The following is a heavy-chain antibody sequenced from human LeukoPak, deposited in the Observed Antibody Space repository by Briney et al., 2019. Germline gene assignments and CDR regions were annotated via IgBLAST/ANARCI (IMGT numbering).Heavy chain of an antibody. CDR2: INPNSGGT. CDR1: GYTFTGYY. V-gene: IGHV1-2*02. J-gene: IGHJ5*02. D-gene: IGHD3-3*01. CDR3: AREDDFWSGYRSRSDP. Sequence: ASVKVSCKASGYTFTGYYMHWVRQAPGQGLEWMRWINPNSGGTNYAQKFQGRVTMTRDTSISTAYMELSRLRSDDTAVYYCAREDDFWSGYRSRSDPWGQGTLVTVSS.